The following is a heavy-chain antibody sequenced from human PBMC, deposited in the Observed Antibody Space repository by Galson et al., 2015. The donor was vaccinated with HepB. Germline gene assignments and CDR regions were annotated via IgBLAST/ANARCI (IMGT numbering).Heavy chain of an antibody. Sequence: SLRLSCAASGFIFSSFAMHWVRQAPGKGLEWVAVISHDGNNKYYADSVKGRFTISRDNSKNTLYLQMNSLRAEDTALYYCARGEATYDILTGYYNDDAFDIRGQGTMVTVSS. CDR3: ARGEATYDILTGYYNDDAFDI. D-gene: IGHD3-9*01. CDR2: ISHDGNNK. V-gene: IGHV3-30*04. J-gene: IGHJ3*02. CDR1: GFIFSSFA.